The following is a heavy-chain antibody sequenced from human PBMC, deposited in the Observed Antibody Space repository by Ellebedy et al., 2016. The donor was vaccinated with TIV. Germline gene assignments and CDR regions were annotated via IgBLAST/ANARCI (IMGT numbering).Heavy chain of an antibody. CDR2: ISGSGGST. V-gene: IGHV3-23*01. Sequence: GESLKISXTASGFTFSSYAMSWVRQAPGKGLEWVSAISGSGGSTYYADSVKGRFTISRDNSKNTLYLQMNSLRAEDTAVYYCARAGGAMVDYWGQGTLVTVSS. D-gene: IGHD5-18*01. CDR3: ARAGGAMVDY. J-gene: IGHJ4*02. CDR1: GFTFSSYA.